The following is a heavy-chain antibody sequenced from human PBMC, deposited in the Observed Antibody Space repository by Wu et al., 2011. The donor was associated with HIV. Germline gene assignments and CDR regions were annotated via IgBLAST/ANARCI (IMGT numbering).Heavy chain of an antibody. Sequence: VQLVQSGAEVKKPGESLKISCKGSGYSFTSYWIGWVRQMPGEGLEWMGIIHPGGSDTKYSPSFQGQVTISADRSISTAYLQWNSLKASDSAIYFCARDRGVAPEXDFDYWGQGTLVTVSS. CDR1: GYSFTSYW. V-gene: IGHV5-51*03. CDR3: ARDRGVAPEXDFDY. CDR2: IHPGGSDT. D-gene: IGHD1-14*01. J-gene: IGHJ4*02.